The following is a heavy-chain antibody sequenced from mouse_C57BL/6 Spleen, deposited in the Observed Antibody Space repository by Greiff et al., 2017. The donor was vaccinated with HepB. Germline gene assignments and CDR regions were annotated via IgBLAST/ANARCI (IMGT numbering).Heavy chain of an antibody. CDR2: ISDGGSYT. D-gene: IGHD1-1*01. J-gene: IGHJ1*03. CDR1: GFTFSSYA. V-gene: IGHV5-4*03. Sequence: EVKLMESGGGLVKPGGSLKLSCAASGFTFSSYAMSWVRQTPEKRLEWVATISDGGSYTYYPDNVKGRFTISRDNAKNNLYLQMSHLKSEDTAMYYCARGEDYYGVGWYFDVWGTGTTVTVSS. CDR3: ARGEDYYGVGWYFDV.